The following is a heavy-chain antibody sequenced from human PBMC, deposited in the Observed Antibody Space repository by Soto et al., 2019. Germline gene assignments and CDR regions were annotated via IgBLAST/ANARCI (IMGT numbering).Heavy chain of an antibody. Sequence: QVQLVQSGAEVKKPGSSVKVSCKTSGGTFSSYAVSWVRQAPGQGLEWMGGIIPILETANYAQQFQGKVTITADESTSTAYMEMSSLTSEDTAVYFFAVGGRSSWFSDYWGQGTVVTVSA. CDR3: AVGGRSSWFSDY. D-gene: IGHD3-3*01. V-gene: IGHV1-69*01. J-gene: IGHJ4*02. CDR1: GGTFSSYA. CDR2: IIPILETA.